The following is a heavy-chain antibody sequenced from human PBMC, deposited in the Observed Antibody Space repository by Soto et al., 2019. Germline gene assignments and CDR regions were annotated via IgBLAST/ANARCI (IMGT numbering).Heavy chain of an antibody. Sequence: EVQLVESGGGLVQPGRSLRLSCAASGFTFDDYAMHWIRQAPGKGLEWVSGISWNSGSIAYADSVKGRFTISRDNAKNSLYLQMNSLRAEDTALYYCAKDPIWFGELTGGMDGWGQGTTVTVSS. J-gene: IGHJ6*02. V-gene: IGHV3-9*01. D-gene: IGHD3-10*01. CDR2: ISWNSGSI. CDR1: GFTFDDYA. CDR3: AKDPIWFGELTGGMDG.